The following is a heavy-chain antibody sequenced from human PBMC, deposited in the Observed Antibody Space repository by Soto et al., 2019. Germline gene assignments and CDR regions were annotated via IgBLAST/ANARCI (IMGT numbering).Heavy chain of an antibody. CDR2: INHSGST. Sequence: SETLSLTCAVYGGSFSGYYWSWIRQPPGKGLEWIGEINHSGSTNYNPSLKSRVTISVDTSKNQFSLKLSSVTAADTAVYYCAREFNHQPLLYPLGRIYYYGMDVWGQGTTVTVSS. J-gene: IGHJ6*02. CDR1: GGSFSGYY. D-gene: IGHD2-2*02. CDR3: AREFNHQPLLYPLGRIYYYGMDV. V-gene: IGHV4-34*01.